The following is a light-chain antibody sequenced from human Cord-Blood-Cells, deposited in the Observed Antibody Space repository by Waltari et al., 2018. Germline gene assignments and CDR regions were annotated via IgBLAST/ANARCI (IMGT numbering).Light chain of an antibody. CDR2: DVS. Sequence: QSALTQPASVSGSPGHSITISCTGTSSDVGGYNYVSWYQQHPGKAPKLMIYDVSNRPSGVSNRFSGSKSGNTASLTISGLQAEDEADYYCSSYTSSSWVFGGGTKLTVL. J-gene: IGLJ3*02. V-gene: IGLV2-14*03. CDR1: SSDVGGYNY. CDR3: SSYTSSSWV.